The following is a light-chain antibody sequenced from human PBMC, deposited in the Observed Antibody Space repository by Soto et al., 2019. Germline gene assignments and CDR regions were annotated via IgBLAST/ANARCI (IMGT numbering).Light chain of an antibody. J-gene: IGKJ5*01. V-gene: IGKV3-15*01. Sequence: EIVMTQSPATLSVSPGETATPSCRASQSVGSNLAWYQQKPGQAPRLLIYGASTRATGIPARFSGSGSGTDFTLTISSLEPEDFAVYYCQQRSNWPPFTFGQGTRLEIK. CDR1: QSVGSN. CDR2: GAS. CDR3: QQRSNWPPFT.